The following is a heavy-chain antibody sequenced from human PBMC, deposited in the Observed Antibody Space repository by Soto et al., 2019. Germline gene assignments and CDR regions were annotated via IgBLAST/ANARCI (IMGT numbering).Heavy chain of an antibody. Sequence: PSETLSLTCAVSGGSISSNKWWIWVRQPPGKGLEWIGGIYHTGCANYNPSLKSRVTMSVDKSKNQFSLKLNSVTAADTAVYYCATRNDGSGSLDYWGQGTLVTVSS. CDR3: ATRNDGSGSLDY. D-gene: IGHD3-10*01. CDR2: IYHTGCA. J-gene: IGHJ4*02. CDR1: GGSISSNKW. V-gene: IGHV4-4*02.